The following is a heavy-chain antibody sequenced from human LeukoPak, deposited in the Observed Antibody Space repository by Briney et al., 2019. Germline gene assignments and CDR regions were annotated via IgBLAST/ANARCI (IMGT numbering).Heavy chain of an antibody. Sequence: SETLSLTCTVSGGSISGYYWSWIRQPPGKGLEWIGYIYYSGSTNYNPSLKSRVTISVDTSENHFSLKLTSVTAADTAVYYCARFSHYYGVDVWGQGTTVTVSS. CDR2: IYYSGST. CDR1: GGSISGYY. J-gene: IGHJ6*02. CDR3: ARFSHYYGVDV. V-gene: IGHV4-59*08.